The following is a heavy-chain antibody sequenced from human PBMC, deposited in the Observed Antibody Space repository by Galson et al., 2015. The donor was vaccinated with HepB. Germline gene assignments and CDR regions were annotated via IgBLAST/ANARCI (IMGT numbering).Heavy chain of an antibody. Sequence: SLRLSCAASGFTFSVQSMNWVRQAPGKGLEWVSCISRSTSFIYYADSVKGRFTISRDNAKNSLYLQMSSLRAEDTAVYYCVRGHSSSWTFFDFWGQGTLVTVSS. D-gene: IGHD6-13*01. J-gene: IGHJ4*02. CDR1: GFTFSVQS. CDR3: VRGHSSSWTFFDF. CDR2: ISRSTSFI. V-gene: IGHV3-21*01.